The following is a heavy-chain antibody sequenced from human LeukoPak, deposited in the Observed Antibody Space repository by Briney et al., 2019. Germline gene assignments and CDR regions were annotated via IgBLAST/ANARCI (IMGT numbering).Heavy chain of an antibody. D-gene: IGHD1-1*01. Sequence: PGGSLRLSCAASGFTFSDYYMGWVRQAPGKGLEWVSYISGSSGYTKYADSVKGRFTISRDNAKNSLYLQVNSLRAEDTAVYYCARGTGTTAYFDYWGQGTPVTVSS. V-gene: IGHV3-11*06. CDR1: GFTFSDYY. CDR2: ISGSSGYT. CDR3: ARGTGTTAYFDY. J-gene: IGHJ4*02.